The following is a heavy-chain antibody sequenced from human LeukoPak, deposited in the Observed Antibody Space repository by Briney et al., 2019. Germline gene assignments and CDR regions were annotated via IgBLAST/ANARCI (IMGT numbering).Heavy chain of an antibody. V-gene: IGHV3-33*01. CDR1: GFTFSSYG. Sequence: PGGSLRLSCAASGFTFSSYGMHWVRQAPGKGLEWVAVIWYDGSNKYYADSVKGRFTISRDNSKNTLYLQMNSLRAEDTAVYYCGRGDGYNHGAFDIWGQGTMVTVSS. CDR2: IWYDGSNK. CDR3: GRGDGYNHGAFDI. J-gene: IGHJ3*02. D-gene: IGHD5-24*01.